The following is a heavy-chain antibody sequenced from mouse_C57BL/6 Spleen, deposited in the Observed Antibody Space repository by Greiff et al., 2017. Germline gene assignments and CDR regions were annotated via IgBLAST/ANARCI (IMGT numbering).Heavy chain of an antibody. J-gene: IGHJ2*01. CDR2: IYPGDGDT. CDR3: ARRGVRYSSYFDY. V-gene: IGHV1-80*01. Sequence: VQLHQSGAELVKPGASVKISCKASGYAFSSYWMNWVKQRPGKGLEWIGQIYPGDGDTNYNGKFKGKATLTADKSSSTAYMQLSSLTSEDSAVYFCARRGVRYSSYFDYWGQGTTLTVSS. CDR1: GYAFSSYW. D-gene: IGHD2-5*01.